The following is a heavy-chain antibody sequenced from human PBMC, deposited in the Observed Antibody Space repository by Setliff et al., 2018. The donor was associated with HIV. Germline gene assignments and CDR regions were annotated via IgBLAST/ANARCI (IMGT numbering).Heavy chain of an antibody. V-gene: IGHV4-30-4*01. CDR2: VSYTGTT. CDR3: ARQSTTSRDFDS. D-gene: IGHD2-2*01. Sequence: SETLSLTCTASYATISTADYYWSWIRQPPGKGLEWIGFVSYTGTTHYNPSLKSRLTISIDTSENQFSLKLSSVTAADTAVYYCARQSTTSRDFDSWGQGTQVTVSS. J-gene: IGHJ4*02. CDR1: YATISTADYY.